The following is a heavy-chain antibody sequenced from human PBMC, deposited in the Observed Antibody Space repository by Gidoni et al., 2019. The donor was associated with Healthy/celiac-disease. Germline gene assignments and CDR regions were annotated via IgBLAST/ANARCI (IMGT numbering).Heavy chain of an antibody. CDR2: IYYSGST. J-gene: IGHJ5*02. CDR3: ARLRRGGSYSRGGWFDP. V-gene: IGHV4-39*01. Sequence: QLQLQESGPGLVKPSETLSLTCTVSGGSISSSSYYWGWIRQPPGKGLEWIGSIYYSGSTYYNPSLKSRVTISVDTSKNQFSLKLSSVTAADTAVYYCARLRRGGSYSRGGWFDPWGQGTLVTVSS. CDR1: GGSISSSSYY. D-gene: IGHD1-26*01.